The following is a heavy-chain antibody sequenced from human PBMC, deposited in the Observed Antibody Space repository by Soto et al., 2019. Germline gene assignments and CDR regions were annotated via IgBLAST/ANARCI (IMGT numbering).Heavy chain of an antibody. J-gene: IGHJ4*02. D-gene: IGHD1-26*01. CDR1: GGSISSYY. CDR3: ARVGGSYQDRDY. Sequence: SETLSLTCTVSGGSISSYYWSWIRQPPGKGLEWIGYIYYSGSTNYNPSLKSRVTISVDTSKNQFSLKLSSVTAADTAVYYCARVGGSYQDRDYWGQGTLATVSS. CDR2: IYYSGST. V-gene: IGHV4-59*01.